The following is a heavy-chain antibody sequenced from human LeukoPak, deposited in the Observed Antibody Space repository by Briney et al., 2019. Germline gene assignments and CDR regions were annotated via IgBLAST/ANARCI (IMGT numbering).Heavy chain of an antibody. Sequence: GGSLRLSCEASGFTFGSHSTYWVRQAPGKGLEWVAGIFGGGGSPHYADPVKGRFTISRDNSRNTVYLQINSLRAEDTAVYYCGKTTVGYSSGQKPAWPVDYWGQGTLVTVSS. D-gene: IGHD5-18*01. J-gene: IGHJ4*02. CDR2: IFGGGGSP. CDR3: GKTTVGYSSGQKPAWPVDY. V-gene: IGHV3-23*01. CDR1: GFTFGSHS.